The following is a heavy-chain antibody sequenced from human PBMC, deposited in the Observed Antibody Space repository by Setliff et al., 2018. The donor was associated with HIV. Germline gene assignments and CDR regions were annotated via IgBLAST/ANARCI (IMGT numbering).Heavy chain of an antibody. V-gene: IGHV7-4-1*02. CDR1: GYTFTSYA. J-gene: IGHJ3*02. CDR2: INTYTANP. CDR3: ARDRGVRGANDAFNI. Sequence: ASVKVSCKAFGYTFTSYALNWVRQAPGQGLEWMGWINTYTANPMYAQGFTGRFVLSLDTSVRTAYLQISSLKAEDTALYYCARDRGVRGANDAFNIWGLGTMVT. D-gene: IGHD3-10*01.